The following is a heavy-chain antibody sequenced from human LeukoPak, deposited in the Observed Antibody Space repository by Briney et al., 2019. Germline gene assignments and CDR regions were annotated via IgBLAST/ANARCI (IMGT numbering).Heavy chain of an antibody. J-gene: IGHJ4*02. CDR1: GGTFSSYA. Sequence: ASVTVSCKASGGTFSSYAISWVRQAPGQGVEGMGGIIPIFGTANYAQKFQGRVTITADKSTSTAYMELSSLRSEDTAVYYCARGRGYSYGYFAWWGQGTLVTVSS. CDR2: IIPIFGTA. D-gene: IGHD5-18*01. CDR3: ARGRGYSYGYFAW. V-gene: IGHV1-69*06.